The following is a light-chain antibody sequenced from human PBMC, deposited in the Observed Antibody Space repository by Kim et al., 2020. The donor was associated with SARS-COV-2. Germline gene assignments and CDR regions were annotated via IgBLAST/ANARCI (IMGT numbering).Light chain of an antibody. J-gene: IGLJ2*01. Sequence: AVGQTGRITCQGDSLRSYYATWYQQKPRQAPLLVIYGKNNRPSGIPDRFSGSSSGSTASLTITGAQAEDEADYYCNARDNSDNHVLFGGGTQLTVL. CDR1: SLRSYY. CDR3: NARDNSDNHVL. V-gene: IGLV3-19*01. CDR2: GKN.